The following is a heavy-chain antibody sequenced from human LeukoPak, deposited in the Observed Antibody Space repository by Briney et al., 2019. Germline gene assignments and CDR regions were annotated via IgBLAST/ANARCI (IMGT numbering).Heavy chain of an antibody. CDR3: ARQTTVTGYGWFDP. CDR1: GGSFSGYY. CDR2: INHSGST. J-gene: IGHJ5*02. D-gene: IGHD4-17*01. V-gene: IGHV4-34*01. Sequence: PSETLSLTCAVYGGSFSGYYWSWIRQPPGKGLEWIGEINHSGSTYYNPSLKSRVTISVDTSKNQFSLKLSSVTAADTAVYYCARQTTVTGYGWFDPWGQGTLVTVSS.